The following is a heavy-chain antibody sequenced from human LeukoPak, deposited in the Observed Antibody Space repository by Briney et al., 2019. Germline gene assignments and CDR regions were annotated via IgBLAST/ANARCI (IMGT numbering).Heavy chain of an antibody. Sequence: SETLSLTCTVSGGSISSYYWSWIRQPAGKGLEWIGRIYTSGSTNYNPSLKSRVTMSVDTSKNRFSLKLSSVTAADTAVYYCARGRYDSSGYYIFDYWGQGTLVTVSS. J-gene: IGHJ4*02. CDR2: IYTSGST. CDR1: GGSISSYY. D-gene: IGHD3-22*01. V-gene: IGHV4-4*07. CDR3: ARGRYDSSGYYIFDY.